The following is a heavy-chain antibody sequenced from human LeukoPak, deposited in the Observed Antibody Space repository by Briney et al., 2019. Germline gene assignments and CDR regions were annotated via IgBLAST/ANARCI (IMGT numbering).Heavy chain of an antibody. J-gene: IGHJ4*02. D-gene: IGHD4-17*01. CDR1: GFTFSSYG. Sequence: GRSLRLSCAASGFTFSSYGMHWVRQAPGKGLEWVAVIWYDGSNKYYADSVKGRFTISRDNSKNTLYLQMNSQRAEDTAVYYCARDRSSYGDYVDYWGQGTLVTVSS. CDR3: ARDRSSYGDYVDY. V-gene: IGHV3-33*01. CDR2: IWYDGSNK.